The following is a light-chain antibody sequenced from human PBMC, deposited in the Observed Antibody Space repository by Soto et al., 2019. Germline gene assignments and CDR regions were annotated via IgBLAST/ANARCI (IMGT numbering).Light chain of an antibody. CDR1: QDINDY. V-gene: IGKV1-33*01. J-gene: IGKJ2*01. CDR3: QQYDSLPYT. CDR2: GAS. Sequence: EIQMTQSPSSLSASLGDRVTITCQASQDINDYSNWYQQKPGKAPGLLIYGASFLEVGVPSRFSGSGSGTHFTLTISSLQPEDVATYYCQQYDSLPYTFGQGTRLEIK.